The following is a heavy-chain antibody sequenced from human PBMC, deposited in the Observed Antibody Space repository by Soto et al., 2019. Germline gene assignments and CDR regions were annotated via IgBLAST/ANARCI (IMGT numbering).Heavy chain of an antibody. J-gene: IGHJ2*01. Sequence: QDQLVQSGAEVKKPGSSVKVSCKASGGTFSSHTFSWVRQAPGQGLEWMGRIIPALGTATYAQKCQGRVTITADESATTVYMELNSLRSEDTAVYYCARPDFGDYWCFDLWGRGTLVTVSS. V-gene: IGHV1-69*08. CDR1: GGTFSSHT. CDR3: ARPDFGDYWCFDL. D-gene: IGHD4-17*01. CDR2: IIPALGTA.